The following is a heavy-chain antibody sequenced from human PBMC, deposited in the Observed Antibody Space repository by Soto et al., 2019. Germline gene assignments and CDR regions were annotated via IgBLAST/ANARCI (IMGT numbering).Heavy chain of an antibody. D-gene: IGHD3-9*01. CDR3: ARANYDLLTGYYPDYFDY. V-gene: IGHV4-59*01. CDR1: GGSISTYY. J-gene: IGHJ4*02. CDR2: IYYSGST. Sequence: QVQLQESGPGLVKPSETLSLTCTVSGGSISTYYWSWIRQPPGKGLEWIGYIYYSGSTNYNPSLKSRVTISVDTSKNQFSLKLSSVTAADTAVYYCARANYDLLTGYYPDYFDYWGQGTLVTVSS.